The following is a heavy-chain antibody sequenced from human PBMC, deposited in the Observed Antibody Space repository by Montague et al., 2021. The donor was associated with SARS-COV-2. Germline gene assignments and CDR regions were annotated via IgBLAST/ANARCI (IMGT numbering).Heavy chain of an antibody. CDR3: ARQEPIVVVVAAARGWFDP. J-gene: IGHJ5*02. CDR1: GGSISSSSYY. D-gene: IGHD2-15*01. V-gene: IGHV4-39*01. Sequence: SETLSLTCTVSGGSISSSSYYWGWIRQPPGKGLEWIGSIYCSGSTYYNPYLKSRITISVDTSKNQFSLKLSSVTAADTAVYYCARQEPIVVVVAAARGWFDPWGQGTLVTVSS. CDR2: IYCSGST.